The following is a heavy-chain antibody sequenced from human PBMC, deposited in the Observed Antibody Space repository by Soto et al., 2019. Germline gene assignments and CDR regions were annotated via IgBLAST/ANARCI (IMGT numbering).Heavy chain of an antibody. CDR1: GYSFTTYW. CDR3: ARVPDSSLGTTEV. CDR2: MFPCDSDT. Sequence: PVESLKISCKGSGYSFTTYWIGWVRQFPGQGLEWMGVMFPCDSDTRYSPSFQGQVTMSADPSTNTAYLEWSSLKAADSAMYYCARVPDSSLGTTEVWGNGTTVSVSA. D-gene: IGHD6-19*01. J-gene: IGHJ6*04. V-gene: IGHV5-51*01.